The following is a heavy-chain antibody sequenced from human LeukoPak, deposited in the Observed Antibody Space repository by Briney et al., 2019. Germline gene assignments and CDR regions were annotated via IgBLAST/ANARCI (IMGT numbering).Heavy chain of an antibody. V-gene: IGHV3-53*01. CDR1: GFTFSSYS. CDR3: ARGGGFGAFDI. D-gene: IGHD3-16*01. J-gene: IGHJ3*02. CDR2: IYSGGST. Sequence: GGSLRLSCAASGFTFSSYSMNWVRQAPGKGLEWVSVIYSGGSTYYADSVKGRFIISRDNSKSTLYLQMNSLRAEDTAVYYCARGGGFGAFDIWGQGTMVTVSS.